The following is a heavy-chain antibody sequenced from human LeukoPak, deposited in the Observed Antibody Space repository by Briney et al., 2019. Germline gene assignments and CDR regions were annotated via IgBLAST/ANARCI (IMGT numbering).Heavy chain of an antibody. V-gene: IGHV4-61*02. CDR3: ARGASYDSDDAFDI. CDR1: GGSINSGNYY. CDR2: IYTSGST. Sequence: SETLSLTCAVYGGSINSGNYYWSWIRQPAGKGLEWIGRIYTSGSTNSHPSLRTRVTISVDTSRNQFSPKLSSVTAADTAVYYCARGASYDSDDAFDIWGQGTMVTVSS. J-gene: IGHJ3*02. D-gene: IGHD3-3*01.